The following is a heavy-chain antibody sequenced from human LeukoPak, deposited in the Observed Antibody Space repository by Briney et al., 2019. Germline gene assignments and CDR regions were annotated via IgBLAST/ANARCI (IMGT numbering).Heavy chain of an antibody. Sequence: GGSLRLSCAASGFTFSSYAMNWVRQAPGKGLEWVSGISNGGGSTYYADSVKGRFTISRDNSKNTLYLQMNSLRAEDTAVYYCAKETSSSFDYWGQGTLVTVSS. CDR3: AKETSSSFDY. CDR1: GFTFSSYA. J-gene: IGHJ4*02. V-gene: IGHV3-23*01. D-gene: IGHD6-6*01. CDR2: ISNGGGST.